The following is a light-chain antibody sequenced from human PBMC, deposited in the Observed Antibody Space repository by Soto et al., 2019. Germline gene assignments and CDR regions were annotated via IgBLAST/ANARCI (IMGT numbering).Light chain of an antibody. CDR1: SSDVGAYNF. J-gene: IGLJ2*01. Sequence: QSVLTQPRSVSGSPGQSVTISCTGTSSDVGAYNFVSWYQHNPGKAPKLMIFDVSARPSGVPDRFSGSKSANTASLTISGLQTEDEADYYCSSFSSDTTLFVFGGGTKLTVL. CDR3: SSFSSDTTLFV. V-gene: IGLV2-11*01. CDR2: DVS.